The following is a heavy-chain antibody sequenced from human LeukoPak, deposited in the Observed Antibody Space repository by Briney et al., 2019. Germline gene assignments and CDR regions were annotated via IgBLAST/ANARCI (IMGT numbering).Heavy chain of an antibody. V-gene: IGHV3-7*01. D-gene: IGHD1-1*01. CDR2: IKQDGSEK. CDR3: MVTTRSGPFDY. Sequence: GGSLRLSCAASGFIFSRYWMNWVPQAPGKGLEWVANIKQDGSEKNYVDSVKGRFTISRDNAKNSLYLQMNSLRAEDTAVYYCMVTTRSGPFDYWGRGTLVTVSS. J-gene: IGHJ4*02. CDR1: GFIFSRYW.